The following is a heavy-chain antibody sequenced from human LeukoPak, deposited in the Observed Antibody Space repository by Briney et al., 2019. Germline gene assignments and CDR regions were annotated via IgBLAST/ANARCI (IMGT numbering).Heavy chain of an antibody. V-gene: IGHV1-58*02. D-gene: IGHD3-10*01. J-gene: IGHJ2*01. CDR2: IVVGSGNT. CDR3: AASPEGFGDWAWGDWYLDL. CDR1: GFTFTSSA. Sequence: GTSVKVSCKASGFTFTSSAMQWVRQARGQRLEWIGWIVVGSGNTNYAQKFQERVTITRDMSTSTAYMELSSLRSEDTAVYYCAASPEGFGDWAWGDWYLDLWGRGTLVTVSS.